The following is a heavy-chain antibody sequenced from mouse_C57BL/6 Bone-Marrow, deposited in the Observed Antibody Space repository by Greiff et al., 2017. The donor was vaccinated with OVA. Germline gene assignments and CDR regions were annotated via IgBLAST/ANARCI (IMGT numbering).Heavy chain of an antibody. J-gene: IGHJ3*01. CDR3: ARMRYYGSSPFAY. Sequence: VKLQESGAELARPGASVKLSCKASGYTFTSYGISWVKQRTGQGLEWIGEIYPRSGNTYYNEKFKGKATLTADKSSSTAYMELRSLTSEDSAVYFCARMRYYGSSPFAYWGQGTLVTVSA. CDR1: GYTFTSYG. D-gene: IGHD1-1*01. V-gene: IGHV1-81*01. CDR2: IYPRSGNT.